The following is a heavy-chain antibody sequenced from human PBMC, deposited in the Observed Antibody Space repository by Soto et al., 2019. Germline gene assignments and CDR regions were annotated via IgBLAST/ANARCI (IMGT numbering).Heavy chain of an antibody. CDR1: GYTLTELS. Sequence: ASVKVSCRVSGYTLTELSMHWVRQAPGKGLEWMGGFDPEDGETIYAQKFQGRVTMTEDTSTDTAYMELSSLRSEDTAVYYCATPTGRYYDSSGYYGPAAFDIWGQGTMVTVSS. V-gene: IGHV1-24*01. CDR3: ATPTGRYYDSSGYYGPAAFDI. J-gene: IGHJ3*02. CDR2: FDPEDGET. D-gene: IGHD3-22*01.